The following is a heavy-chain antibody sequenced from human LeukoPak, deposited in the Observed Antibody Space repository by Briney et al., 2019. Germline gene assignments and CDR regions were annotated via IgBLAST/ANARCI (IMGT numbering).Heavy chain of an antibody. Sequence: PSETLSLTCSVSGGSISSSSYYWGWIRQPPGKGLEWIGTIYYSGTTYYNPSLQSRVTISVDTSKNQFSLKLSSVTAADTAVYYCARESSSGVDYWGQGTLVTVSS. D-gene: IGHD3-22*01. CDR3: ARESSSGVDY. CDR1: GGSISSSSYY. J-gene: IGHJ4*02. V-gene: IGHV4-39*07. CDR2: IYYSGTT.